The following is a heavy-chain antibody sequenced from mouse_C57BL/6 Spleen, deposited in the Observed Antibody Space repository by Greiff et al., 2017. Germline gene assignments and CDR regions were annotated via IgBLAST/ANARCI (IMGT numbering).Heavy chain of an antibody. CDR1: GYTFTDYY. J-gene: IGHJ2*01. CDR3: AREFITRYFDY. Sequence: VQLQQSGPELVKPGASVKISCKASGYTFTDYYMNWVKQSHGKSLEWIGDINPNNGGTSYNQKFKGKATLTVDKSSSTAYMELRSLTSEDSAVYYCAREFITRYFDYWGQGTTLTVSS. CDR2: INPNNGGT. D-gene: IGHD1-1*01. V-gene: IGHV1-26*01.